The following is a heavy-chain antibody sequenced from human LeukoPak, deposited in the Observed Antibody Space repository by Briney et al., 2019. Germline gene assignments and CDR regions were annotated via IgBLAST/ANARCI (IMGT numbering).Heavy chain of an antibody. CDR1: GFRFYNTW. CDR2: IKSITDGGTT. CDR3: TTTPQVIVEVANDAFDV. V-gene: IGHV3-15*01. Sequence: GGSLRLSCAASGFRFYNTWMSWVRQAPGTGLEGVGRIKSITDGGTTDYTGPVKGRFTISRDDSKNTLYLQMDSLNTEDTGVYYCTTTPQVIVEVANDAFDVWGQGTKVSVSP. D-gene: IGHD3-22*01. J-gene: IGHJ3*01.